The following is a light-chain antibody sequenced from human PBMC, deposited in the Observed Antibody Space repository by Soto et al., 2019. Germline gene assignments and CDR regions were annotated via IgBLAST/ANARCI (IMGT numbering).Light chain of an antibody. J-gene: IGLJ1*01. V-gene: IGLV1-40*01. CDR3: QSYDSSLRYV. CDR2: GNS. Sequence: QSVLTQPPSVSGAPGQRVTISCTGRRSNIGAGYDVHWYQQLPGTAPKLLIYGNSNRPSGVPDRFSGSKSGTSASLAITGLQAEDEADYYCQSYDSSLRYVVGTGTKLTVL. CDR1: RSNIGAGYD.